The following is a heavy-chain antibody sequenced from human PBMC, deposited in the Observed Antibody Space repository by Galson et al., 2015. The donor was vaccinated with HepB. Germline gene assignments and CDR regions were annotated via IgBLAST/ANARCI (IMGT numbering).Heavy chain of an antibody. CDR3: AKERLWPRYSFGS. Sequence: SLRLSCAASGFTFSSYAMHWVRQAPGKGLEWVAVISYDGSNTYYADSVKGRFTISRDNSKNTLYLQMNSLRAKDTAVYYCAKERLWPRYSFGSWGQGPLFTVS. V-gene: IGHV3-30*18. CDR2: ISYDGSNT. CDR1: GFTFSSYA. J-gene: IGHJ4*02.